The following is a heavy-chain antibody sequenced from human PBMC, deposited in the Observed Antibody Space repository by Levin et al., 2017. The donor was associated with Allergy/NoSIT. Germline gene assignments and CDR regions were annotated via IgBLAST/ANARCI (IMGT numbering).Heavy chain of an antibody. CDR2: IWYDGSNK. Sequence: GGSLRLSCAASGFTFSSYGMHWVRQAPGKGLEWVAVIWYDGSNKYYADSVKGRFTISRDNSKNTLYLQMNSLRAEDTAVYYCAREIYMTTVTTPHYWGQGTLVTVSS. V-gene: IGHV3-33*01. D-gene: IGHD4-17*01. J-gene: IGHJ4*02. CDR1: GFTFSSYG. CDR3: AREIYMTTVTTPHY.